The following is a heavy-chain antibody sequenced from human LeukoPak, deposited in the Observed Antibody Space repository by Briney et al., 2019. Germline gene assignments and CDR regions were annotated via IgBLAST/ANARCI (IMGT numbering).Heavy chain of an antibody. Sequence: GGSLRLSCAASGFTFSSYRMYWVRQAPGKGLVWVSRINSDGSSTTYADSVKGRFTISRDNAKNTLYLQMNSLRVEDTAVYYCVREWELSPWDWGQGTLVTVSS. CDR3: VREWELSPWD. CDR1: GFTFSSYR. V-gene: IGHV3-74*01. D-gene: IGHD3-16*02. CDR2: INSDGSST. J-gene: IGHJ4*02.